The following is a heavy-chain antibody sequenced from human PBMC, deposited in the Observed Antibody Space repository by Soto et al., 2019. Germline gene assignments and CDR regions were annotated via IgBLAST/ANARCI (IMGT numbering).Heavy chain of an antibody. CDR1: GFTCNSYW. J-gene: IGHJ4*02. CDR3: VRDSHGDY. CDR2: IDGDEDSTT. V-gene: IGHV3-74*01. Sequence: EVQLVESGGGLVQPGGSLRLSCAASGFTCNSYWMQWVRHAPGKGLEWVSRIDGDEDSTTNYADSVKGRFTISRDNVKNTLYVPMNSLRAEDTAVYYCVRDSHGDYWGQGTLVTVSS.